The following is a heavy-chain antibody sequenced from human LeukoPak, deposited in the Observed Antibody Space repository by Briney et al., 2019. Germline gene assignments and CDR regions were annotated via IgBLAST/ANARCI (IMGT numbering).Heavy chain of an antibody. Sequence: GGSLRLSCAASGFTFSSYSMNWVRQAPGKGLEWVSSISSSSSYIYYADSVKGRFTISRDNAKNSLYLQMNSLRAEDTAVYYCAREIAVATFDIWGQGTMVTVSS. CDR1: GFTFSSYS. J-gene: IGHJ3*02. CDR2: ISSSSSYI. D-gene: IGHD6-19*01. V-gene: IGHV3-21*01. CDR3: AREIAVATFDI.